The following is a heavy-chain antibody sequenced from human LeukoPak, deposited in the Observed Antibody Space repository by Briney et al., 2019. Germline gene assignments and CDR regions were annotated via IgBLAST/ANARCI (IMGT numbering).Heavy chain of an antibody. CDR3: ARMVRWFGELPSRGNEHGRDV. D-gene: IGHD3-10*01. CDR1: GGSFSGYY. CDR2: IKQSGSA. J-gene: IGHJ6*02. Sequence: PSETLSLPCAVYGGSFSGYYWSWIREPRGKGLEWIGEIKQSGSANYNTSLKGRVTISVDTSTNQFSLKLSSETAAHTAVYYCARMVRWFGELPSRGNEHGRDVWAQGTTVTVSS. V-gene: IGHV4-34*01.